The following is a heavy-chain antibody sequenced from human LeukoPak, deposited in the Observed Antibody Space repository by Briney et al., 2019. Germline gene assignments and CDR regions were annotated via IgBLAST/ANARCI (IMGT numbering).Heavy chain of an antibody. Sequence: SGTLSLTCAVSGDSTSSTNWWSWVRQPPGRGLEWIGEIYHSGSTNYNPSLKSRVTMSVDKSKNHFSLKLSSVTAADTAVYYCARGVSSSDWFGFDYWGQGTLVTVSS. D-gene: IGHD6-19*01. V-gene: IGHV4-4*02. CDR3: ARGVSSSDWFGFDY. CDR1: GDSTSSTNW. CDR2: IYHSGST. J-gene: IGHJ4*02.